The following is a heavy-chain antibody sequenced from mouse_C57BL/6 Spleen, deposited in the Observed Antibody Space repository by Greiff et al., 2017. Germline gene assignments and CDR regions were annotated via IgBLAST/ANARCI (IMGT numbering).Heavy chain of an antibody. CDR3: ARDRGYYYGSSSLAY. J-gene: IGHJ3*01. D-gene: IGHD1-1*01. CDR2: ISDGGSYT. Sequence: EVKLVESGGGLVKPGGSLKLSCAASGFTFSSYAMSWVRQTPEKRLEWVATISDGGSYTYYPDNVKGRFTISRDNAKNNLYLQMSHLKSEDTAMYYCARDRGYYYGSSSLAYWGQGTLVTVSA. CDR1: GFTFSSYA. V-gene: IGHV5-4*01.